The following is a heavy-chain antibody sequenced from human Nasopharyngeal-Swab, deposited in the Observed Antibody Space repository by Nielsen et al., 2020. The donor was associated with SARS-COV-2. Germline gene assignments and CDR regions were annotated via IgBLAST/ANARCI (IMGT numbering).Heavy chain of an antibody. CDR2: IKSKSDGGTT. CDR3: TTWYMDV. V-gene: IGHV3-15*01. CDR1: GFTFSNAW. J-gene: IGHJ6*03. Sequence: GESLKIPCAASGFTFSNAWMSWVRQAPGKGLEWVGRIKSKSDGGTTDYAAPVKGRFTISRDDSNNMLYLQMNSLKTEDTAVYYCTTWYMDVWGKGTTVTVSS.